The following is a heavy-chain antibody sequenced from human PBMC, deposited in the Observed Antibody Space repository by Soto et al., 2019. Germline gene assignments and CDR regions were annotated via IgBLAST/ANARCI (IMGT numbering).Heavy chain of an antibody. Sequence: GASVKVSCKVSGYTLTELSMYWVRQAPGKGLEWMGGFDPEDGETIYAQKFQGRVTMTEDTSTDTAYTELSSLRSEDTAVYYSANSESYGSWRPRYNWFDPWGQGTLVT. CDR3: ANSESYGSWRPRYNWFDP. J-gene: IGHJ5*02. CDR1: GYTLTELS. D-gene: IGHD3-10*01. CDR2: FDPEDGET. V-gene: IGHV1-24*01.